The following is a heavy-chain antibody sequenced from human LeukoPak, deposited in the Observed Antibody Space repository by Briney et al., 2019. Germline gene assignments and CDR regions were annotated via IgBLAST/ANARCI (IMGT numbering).Heavy chain of an antibody. J-gene: IGHJ4*02. CDR1: GGSISNYY. D-gene: IGHD6-6*01. CDR2: IHYSGIT. CDR3: ARTLYSTSSLFDY. V-gene: IGHV4-59*08. Sequence: SETLSLTCTVSGGSISNYYWNWIRQPPGKGLEWLGYIHYSGITNYNPSLKSRVTMSLDTSKNQFSLKLTSVTAADTAVYYCARTLYSTSSLFDYWGQGTLVTVSS.